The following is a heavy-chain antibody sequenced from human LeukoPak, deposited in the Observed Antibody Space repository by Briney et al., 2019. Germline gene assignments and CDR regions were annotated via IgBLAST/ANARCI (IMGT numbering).Heavy chain of an antibody. CDR1: GFTFSTYD. CDR3: AKALYDYVWGSYPLY. J-gene: IGHJ4*02. V-gene: IGHV3-23*01. D-gene: IGHD3-16*02. Sequence: PGGSLRLSCAASGFTFSTYDMSWVRQAPRKGLEWVSAISGSGGSTYYADSVKGRFTISRDNSKNTLYLQMNSLRAEDTAVYYCAKALYDYVWGSYPLYWGQGTLVTVSS. CDR2: ISGSGGST.